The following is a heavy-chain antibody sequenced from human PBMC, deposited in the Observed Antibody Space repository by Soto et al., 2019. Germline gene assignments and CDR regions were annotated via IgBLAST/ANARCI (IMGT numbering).Heavy chain of an antibody. J-gene: IGHJ4*02. CDR3: ARDGTYNWV. Sequence: EVQLVESGGGLVQPGGSLRLSCAASGFTVSNNYMRWVRQAPGKGLEWVSLIYSGGATYYADSVKGRFTISRDNSKNTLYIQMNSLRAADTAVYYCARDGTYNWVGGQGILVTVSS. CDR2: IYSGGAT. D-gene: IGHD1-1*01. CDR1: GFTVSNNY. V-gene: IGHV3-66*01.